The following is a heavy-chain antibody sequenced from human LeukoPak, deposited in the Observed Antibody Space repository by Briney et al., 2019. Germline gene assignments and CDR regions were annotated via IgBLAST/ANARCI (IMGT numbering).Heavy chain of an antibody. Sequence: GGSLRLSCAVSGFTFSSHAMSWVRQAPGKGLEWVSAISGGGGSTYYADSVKGRFTISRDNSKNTLYLQMNSLRAEDTAVYYCAKGKGIVSIPAAPDYWGQGTLVTVSS. J-gene: IGHJ4*02. CDR1: GFTFSSHA. CDR2: ISGGGGST. V-gene: IGHV3-23*01. CDR3: AKGKGIVSIPAAPDY. D-gene: IGHD2-2*01.